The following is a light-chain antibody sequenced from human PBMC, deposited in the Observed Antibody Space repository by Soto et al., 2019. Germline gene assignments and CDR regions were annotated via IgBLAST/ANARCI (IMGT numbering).Light chain of an antibody. CDR3: QQYNNWPYS. CDR2: GAS. V-gene: IGKV3-15*01. Sequence: EIVLTQSPDNLSVSPGERATLSRRASQSIATTLAWYQHKPGQAPRVLIYGASTRATDVPPRFSGSGSGTDFTLTISSLQSEDFAVYYCQQYNNWPYSFGQGTKLEIK. CDR1: QSIATT. J-gene: IGKJ2*01.